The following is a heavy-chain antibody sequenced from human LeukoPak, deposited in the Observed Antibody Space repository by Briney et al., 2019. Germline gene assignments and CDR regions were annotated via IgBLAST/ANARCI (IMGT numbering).Heavy chain of an antibody. V-gene: IGHV1-18*01. J-gene: IGHJ4*02. D-gene: IGHD5-12*01. CDR1: GYTFTSYG. CDR3: AREGVPSGYSGYEDY. CDR2: ISAYNGNT. Sequence: ASVRVSCKTSGYTFTSYGISWVRQAPGQGLEWMGWISAYNGNTTYAQTLQGRVTMTTDTSTGTAYMELRSLRSDDTAVYYCAREGVPSGYSGYEDYWGQGTLVTVSS.